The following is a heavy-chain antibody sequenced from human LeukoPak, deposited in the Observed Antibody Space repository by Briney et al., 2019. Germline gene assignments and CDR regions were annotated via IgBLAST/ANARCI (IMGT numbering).Heavy chain of an antibody. V-gene: IGHV1-8*01. J-gene: IGHJ5*02. CDR3: ARGDRVLPWFGESPKYNWFDP. Sequence: ASVKVSCKASGYTFTSYDINWVRQATGQGLEWMGWMNPSSGNTDYAQNFQGRVTMTRNTSITTAYMELSSLTSEDTAVYYCARGDRVLPWFGESPKYNWFDPWGQGTLVTVSS. CDR2: MNPSSGNT. CDR1: GYTFTSYD. D-gene: IGHD3-10*01.